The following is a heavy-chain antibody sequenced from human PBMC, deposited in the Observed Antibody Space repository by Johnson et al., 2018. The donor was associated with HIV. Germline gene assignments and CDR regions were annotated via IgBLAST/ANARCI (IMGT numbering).Heavy chain of an antibody. D-gene: IGHD3-10*01. Sequence: VQLVESGGGVVRPGGSLRLSCAAAGFTFDDYGMSWVRQAPGKGLEWVSGINWNGVRTGYLDSMKGRFTISRDNSKNTLYLQMNSLRTEDTAVYSCARDLRFNRTVQGRIIISGTFDMWGHGTVLHVSS. J-gene: IGHJ3*02. V-gene: IGHV3-20*04. CDR1: GFTFDDYG. CDR2: INWNGVRT. CDR3: ARDLRFNRTVQGRIIISGTFDM.